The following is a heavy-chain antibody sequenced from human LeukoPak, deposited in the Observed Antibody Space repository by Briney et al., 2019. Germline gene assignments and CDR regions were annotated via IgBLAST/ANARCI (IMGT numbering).Heavy chain of an antibody. D-gene: IGHD6-13*01. CDR1: GFTFSSYA. J-gene: IGHJ4*02. Sequence: GGSLRLSCAASGFTFSSYAMSWVRQAPGKGLEWVSAISGSGGSTYYADSVKGRFTISRDNSKNTLYLQMNSLRAEDTAVYYCASGQYSSSWYSFFDYWGQGTLVTVSS. V-gene: IGHV3-23*01. CDR2: ISGSGGST. CDR3: ASGQYSSSWYSFFDY.